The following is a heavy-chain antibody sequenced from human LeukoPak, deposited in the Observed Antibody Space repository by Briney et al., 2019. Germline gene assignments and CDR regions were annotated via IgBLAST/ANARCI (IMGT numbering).Heavy chain of an antibody. D-gene: IGHD6-13*01. V-gene: IGHV1-69*13. Sequence: SVKVSCKASGGTFSGYAISWVRQAPGQGLEWMGGIIPIFGTANYAQKFQGRVTITADESTSTAYKELSSLRSEDTAVYYCARGIAAAGSLDAFDIWGQGTVVTVSS. J-gene: IGHJ3*02. CDR2: IIPIFGTA. CDR3: ARGIAAAGSLDAFDI. CDR1: GGTFSGYA.